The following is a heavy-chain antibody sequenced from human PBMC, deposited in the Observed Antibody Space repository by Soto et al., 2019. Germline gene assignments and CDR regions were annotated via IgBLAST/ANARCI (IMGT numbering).Heavy chain of an antibody. Sequence: EVQLVESGGGVVQPGGSLRLSCAASGFTFSTYEMNWVRQAPGKGLEWVSYINTRGTTIYYADSVKGRFTISRDNAKNSLFLQMDSLRAEDTAVYYCVREVMAITSPFDYWGQGTLVTVSS. CDR3: VREVMAITSPFDY. CDR2: INTRGTTI. D-gene: IGHD1-20*01. V-gene: IGHV3-48*03. CDR1: GFTFSTYE. J-gene: IGHJ4*02.